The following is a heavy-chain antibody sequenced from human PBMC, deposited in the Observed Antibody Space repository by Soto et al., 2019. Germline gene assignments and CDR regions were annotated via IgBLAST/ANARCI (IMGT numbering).Heavy chain of an antibody. V-gene: IGHV2-26*01. CDR1: GFSLSNAGLG. J-gene: IGHJ6*02. Sequence: SGPTLVNPTETLTLTCTVSGFSLSNAGLGVSWIRQPPGKALEWLAHIFSNDEKSYSTSLKSRLTITKDTSKNQVVLTMTNMDPVDTATYYCIQSRCGGDCLQSYASYYYGMDVWGQGTTVTVSS. D-gene: IGHD2-21*02. CDR2: IFSNDEK. CDR3: IQSRCGGDCLQSYASYYYGMDV.